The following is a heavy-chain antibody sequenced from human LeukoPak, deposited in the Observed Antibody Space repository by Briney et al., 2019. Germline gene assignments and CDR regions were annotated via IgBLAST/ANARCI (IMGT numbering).Heavy chain of an antibody. D-gene: IGHD3-22*01. J-gene: IGHJ3*02. Sequence: GGSLRLSCAASGFTFSNHGMNWVRQAPGKGLEWLSGISPRGGGTYYADSVKGRFTISRDDSKSTLSLQMNSLRVEDTAVYYCAKMLLNYYDTSGGAFDIWGQGTMVTVSS. V-gene: IGHV3-23*01. CDR3: AKMLLNYYDTSGGAFDI. CDR2: ISPRGGGT. CDR1: GFTFSNHG.